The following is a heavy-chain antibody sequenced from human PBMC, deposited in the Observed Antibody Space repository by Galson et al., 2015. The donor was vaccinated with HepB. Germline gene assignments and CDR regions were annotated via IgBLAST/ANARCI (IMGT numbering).Heavy chain of an antibody. J-gene: IGHJ4*02. CDR3: ARVRDSSGWYFVDY. D-gene: IGHD6-19*01. Sequence: SLRLSCAASGFTFSSYAMNWVRQAPGKGLEWVAVISYDGSNKYYADSVKGRFTISRDNSKNTLYLQMNSLRAEDTAVYYCARVRDSSGWYFVDYWGQGTLVTVSS. CDR1: GFTFSSYA. V-gene: IGHV3-30-3*01. CDR2: ISYDGSNK.